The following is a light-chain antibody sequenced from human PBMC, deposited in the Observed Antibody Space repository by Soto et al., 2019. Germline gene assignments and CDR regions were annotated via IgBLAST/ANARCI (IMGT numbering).Light chain of an antibody. CDR3: QQSFSPLWT. Sequence: DIQMTQSPSSLSASVGDRVTITCRASQSISNYLNWYQQKPGKAPKLLIYAASSMQSGVPSRFSGSGSETDFTLTISSLQPDDSATYYCQQSFSPLWTFDKGTKVEV. V-gene: IGKV1-39*01. CDR1: QSISNY. J-gene: IGKJ1*01. CDR2: AAS.